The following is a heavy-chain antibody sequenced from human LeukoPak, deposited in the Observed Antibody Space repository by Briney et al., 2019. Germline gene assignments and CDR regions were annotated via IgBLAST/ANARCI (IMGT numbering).Heavy chain of an antibody. J-gene: IGHJ5*02. CDR3: ARMYSSGINWFGP. CDR2: LYTTGST. CDR1: GGSISSHY. D-gene: IGHD6-25*01. Sequence: PSETLSLTCTVSGGSISSHYWSWIRQPAGKGLEWIGRLYTTGSTNYNPSLQTRVTMSVDTAKNQFFLKLSSVTAADTAVYYCARMYSSGINWFGPWGQGTLVTVSS. V-gene: IGHV4-4*07.